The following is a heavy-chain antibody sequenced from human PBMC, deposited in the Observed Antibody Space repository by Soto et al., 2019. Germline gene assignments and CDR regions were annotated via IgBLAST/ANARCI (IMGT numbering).Heavy chain of an antibody. V-gene: IGHV1-2*02. CDR2: VNPNNGVT. CDR3: ARGALTVANWFDP. Sequence: QVQLVQSGAEVKKPGASVKVSCKASGYTFTDYYMNWVRQAPGQGLEWMGWVNPNNGVTNYAQKFKGRVTMTRDTYISTAYMDLRRLRSDDTALYNCARGALTVANWFDPWGQGTQVTVSS. J-gene: IGHJ5*02. D-gene: IGHD3-9*01. CDR1: GYTFTDYY.